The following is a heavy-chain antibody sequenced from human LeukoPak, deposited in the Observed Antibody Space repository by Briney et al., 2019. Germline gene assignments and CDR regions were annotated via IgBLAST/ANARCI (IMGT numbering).Heavy chain of an antibody. V-gene: IGHV3-73*01. CDR2: IRSKANSYAT. CDR1: GFTFSGSA. CDR3: TSIRITIFGVVHNNY. Sequence: GGSLRLSCAASGFTFSGSAMHWVRQASGKGLEWVGRIRSKANSYATAYAASVKGRFTISRDDSKNTAYLQMNSLKTEDTAVYYCTSIRITIFGVVHNNYWGQGTLVTVSS. J-gene: IGHJ4*02. D-gene: IGHD3-3*01.